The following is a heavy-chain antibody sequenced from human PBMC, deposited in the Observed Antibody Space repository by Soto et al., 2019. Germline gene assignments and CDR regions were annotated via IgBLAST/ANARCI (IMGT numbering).Heavy chain of an antibody. CDR2: IYYSGST. CDR1: GGSISSGDYY. Sequence: SETLSLTCTVSGGSISSGDYYWSWIRQPPGKGLEWIGYIYYSGSTYYNPSLKSRVTISVDTSKNQFSLKLSSVTAADTAVYYCARDRNSGYAPYYYFDYWGQGTLVTVSS. J-gene: IGHJ4*02. V-gene: IGHV4-30-4*01. CDR3: ARDRNSGYAPYYYFDY. D-gene: IGHD5-12*01.